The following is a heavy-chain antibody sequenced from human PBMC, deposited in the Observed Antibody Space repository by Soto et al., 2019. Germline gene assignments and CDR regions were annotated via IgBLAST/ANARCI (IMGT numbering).Heavy chain of an antibody. CDR3: TNPQVYYGMEV. J-gene: IGHJ6*02. Sequence: EVQLVESGGGLVQPGGSLKLSCAASGFTFSGSAVHWVRQASGKGLEWVGRIRSKANNYATAYAASVQGRFTIFRDDLKNTAYLQMNSLKTEDTAVYYCTNPQVYYGMEVWGQGTTVTVSS. V-gene: IGHV3-73*02. CDR1: GFTFSGSA. CDR2: IRSKANNYAT.